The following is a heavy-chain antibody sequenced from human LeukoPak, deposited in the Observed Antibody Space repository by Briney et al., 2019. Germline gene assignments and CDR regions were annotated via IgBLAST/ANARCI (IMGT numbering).Heavy chain of an antibody. CDR1: GFTFSSYS. D-gene: IGHD6-19*01. J-gene: IGHJ4*02. CDR3: ARDRRLFISSSGWYG. V-gene: IGHV3-21*01. CDR2: ISSSSSYI. Sequence: KTGGSLRLSCAASGFTFSSYSMNWVRQAPGKGLEWVSSISSSSSYIYYADSVKGRFTISRDNAKNSLYLQMNSLSAEDTAVYYCARDRRLFISSSGWYGWGQGTLVTVSS.